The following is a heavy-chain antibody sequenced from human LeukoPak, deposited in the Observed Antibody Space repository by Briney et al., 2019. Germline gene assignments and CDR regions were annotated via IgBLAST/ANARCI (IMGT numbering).Heavy chain of an antibody. V-gene: IGHV4-61*02. CDR3: ARGHSGRGGIDP. CDR1: GGSISSGSYY. D-gene: IGHD3-10*02. CDR2: IYTSGST. J-gene: IGHJ5*02. Sequence: PSETPSLTCTVSGGSISSGSYYWSWIRQPAGKGLEWIGRIYTSGSTNYNPSLKSRVTISVDTSKNQFSLKLSSVTAADTAVYYCARGHSGRGGIDPWGQGTLVTVSS.